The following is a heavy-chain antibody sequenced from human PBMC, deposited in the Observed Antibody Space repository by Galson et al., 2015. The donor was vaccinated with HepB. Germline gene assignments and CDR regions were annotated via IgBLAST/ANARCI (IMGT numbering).Heavy chain of an antibody. Sequence: SVKVSCKASGGTFSNYAINWVRQAPGQGLEWVGRIIPILDITNYAEKFQGRVTITADTSTRTAYMELSSLRSEDTAIYYCARDRNYCASAGCYSPLADDSWGQGTLVSVSS. D-gene: IGHD2-21*02. J-gene: IGHJ4*02. CDR1: GGTFSNYA. CDR2: IIPILDIT. CDR3: ARDRNYCASAGCYSPLADDS. V-gene: IGHV1-69*04.